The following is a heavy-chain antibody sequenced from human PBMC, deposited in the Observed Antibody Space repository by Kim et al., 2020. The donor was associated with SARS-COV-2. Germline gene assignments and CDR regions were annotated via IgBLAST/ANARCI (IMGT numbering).Heavy chain of an antibody. CDR1: GFTFSSYW. V-gene: IGHV3-74*01. Sequence: GGSLRLSCTASGFTFSSYWMHWVRQAPGKGLVWVSRINSDEGTTSYADSVKGRFTISRDNAKSTLYLQMNSLRAEDMAVYYCASRRYTGTYYYFDYWGQGTLVTVSS. J-gene: IGHJ4*02. D-gene: IGHD1-26*01. CDR2: INSDEGTT. CDR3: ASRRYTGTYYYFDY.